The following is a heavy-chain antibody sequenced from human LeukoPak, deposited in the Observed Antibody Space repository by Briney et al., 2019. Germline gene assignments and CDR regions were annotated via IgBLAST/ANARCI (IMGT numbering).Heavy chain of an antibody. CDR1: GDSVSSNSAA. V-gene: IGHV6-1*01. CDR2: TYYRSKWYN. D-gene: IGHD3-10*01. Sequence: SQTLSLTCAISGDSVSSNSAAWNWIRQSPSRGLEWLGRTYYRSKWYNDYAESVKSRINIKPDTSKNQFSLQLSSVTAADTAVFYCVRYVVSGSGIYYFDYWGQGTLVTVSS. CDR3: VRYVVSGSGIYYFDY. J-gene: IGHJ4*02.